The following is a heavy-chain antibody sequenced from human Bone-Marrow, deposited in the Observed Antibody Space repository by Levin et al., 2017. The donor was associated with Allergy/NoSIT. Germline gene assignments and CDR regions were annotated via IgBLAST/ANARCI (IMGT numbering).Heavy chain of an antibody. CDR1: GFTFSSNW. Sequence: AGGSLRLSCTASGFTFSSNWMTWVRQAPGRGLEWVANINPDGSEKYYADAVKGRFSISRDNAKSSLDLQMNSLRGEDSAVYYCARMELTGTGGRGWFDSWGQETQVSVSS. J-gene: IGHJ5*01. CDR3: ARMELTGTGGRGWFDS. CDR2: INPDGSEK. D-gene: IGHD1-20*01. V-gene: IGHV3-7*04.